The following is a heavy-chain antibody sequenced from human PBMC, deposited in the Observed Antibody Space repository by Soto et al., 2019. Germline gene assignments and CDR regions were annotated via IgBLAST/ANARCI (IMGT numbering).Heavy chain of an antibody. D-gene: IGHD3-22*01. Sequence: SETLSLTCTVSGGSITGFYWSWIRQPPGKGLEWIGSIYYSGSTYYNPSLKSRVTISVDTSKNQFSMKMSSVTAADTAVYYCARREYYYDSSGYYADAFDIWGQGTMVTVSS. CDR2: IYYSGST. CDR1: GGSITGFY. J-gene: IGHJ3*02. V-gene: IGHV4-59*05. CDR3: ARREYYYDSSGYYADAFDI.